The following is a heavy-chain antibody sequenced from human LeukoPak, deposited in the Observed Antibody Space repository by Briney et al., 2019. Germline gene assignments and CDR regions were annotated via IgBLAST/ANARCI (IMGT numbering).Heavy chain of an antibody. CDR2: IFYSGST. V-gene: IGHV4-39*07. J-gene: IGHJ6*02. D-gene: IGHD3-9*01. CDR3: ARDNRYFDPGVYYYNGMDV. CDR1: GGSISSSSYY. Sequence: SETLSLTCTVSGGSISSSSYYWGWIRQPPGKGLEWIGTIFYSGSTYYNPSLKSRVTISVDTSKNQFSLRLSSVTAADTAVYYRARDNRYFDPGVYYYNGMDVWGQGTTVTVSS.